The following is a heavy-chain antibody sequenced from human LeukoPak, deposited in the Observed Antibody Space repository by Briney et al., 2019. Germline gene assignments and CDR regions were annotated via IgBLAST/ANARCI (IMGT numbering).Heavy chain of an antibody. J-gene: IGHJ5*02. D-gene: IGHD3-16*01. CDR2: IYYSGST. CDR3: ARAPWGFDP. Sequence: NASETLSLTCTVSGGSISSSTFYWGWIRQPPGKGLEWIGTIYYSGSTFYNPSLKSRVTVSVDTSKNQFSLKLSSLTAADTAVYYCARAPWGFDPWGQGTLVTVSS. V-gene: IGHV4-39*07. CDR1: GGSISSSTFY.